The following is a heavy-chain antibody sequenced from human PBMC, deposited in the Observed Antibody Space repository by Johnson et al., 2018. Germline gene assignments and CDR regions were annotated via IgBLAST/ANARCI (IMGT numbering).Heavy chain of an antibody. CDR2: ISFSGTT. CDR3: ARGFRDSSGKEYFQH. V-gene: IGHV3-23*04. J-gene: IGHJ1*01. Sequence: EVQLVEAGGGLVQPGGSLRLCCAASGFTFSNYAMTWVRQAPGKGLEWVSAISFSGTTKYADSVKGRFTIPRASSRDTLYLQMNSLRADDTAVYYCARGFRDSSGKEYFQHWGQGTVITVSS. CDR1: GFTFSNYA. D-gene: IGHD3-22*01.